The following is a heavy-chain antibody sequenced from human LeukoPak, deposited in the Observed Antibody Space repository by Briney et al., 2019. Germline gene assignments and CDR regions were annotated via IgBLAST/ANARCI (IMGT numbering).Heavy chain of an antibody. CDR2: IYYSGST. D-gene: IGHD1-26*01. CDR3: ARDRVRGSSNPYFDY. J-gene: IGHJ4*02. Sequence: PSETLSLTCTVSGGSVSSGSYYWSWIRQPPGKGLEWIGYIYYSGSTNYNPSLKSRVTISIDTSKNHFSLKLSSVTAADTAVYYCARDRVRGSSNPYFDYWGQGTLVTVSS. CDR1: GGSVSSGSYY. V-gene: IGHV4-61*01.